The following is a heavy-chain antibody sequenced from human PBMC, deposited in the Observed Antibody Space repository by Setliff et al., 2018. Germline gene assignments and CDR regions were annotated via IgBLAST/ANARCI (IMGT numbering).Heavy chain of an antibody. CDR2: ISAYTGNA. CDR3: ARINFYVSSGYYYAPDY. Sequence: GASVKVSCKASGYTFSDYGITWVRQAPGQGLEWMGWISAYTGNAYYAHKLQDRVTMTTDTSTGTAYMELGSLTSDDTAIYYCARINFYVSSGYYYAPDYWGPGTLGTAPQ. D-gene: IGHD3-22*01. V-gene: IGHV1-18*01. CDR1: GYTFSDYG. J-gene: IGHJ4*02.